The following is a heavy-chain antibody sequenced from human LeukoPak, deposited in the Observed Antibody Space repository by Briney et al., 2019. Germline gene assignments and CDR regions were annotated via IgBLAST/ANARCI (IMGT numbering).Heavy chain of an antibody. CDR3: ASLRTTDYYGSGSFDY. CDR1: GFTFSSYW. V-gene: IGHV3-74*01. CDR2: INSDGRST. Sequence: GGSLRLSCAGSGFTFSSYWMHWVRQAPGKGLVWVSRINSDGRSTSYADSVKGRFTISRDNAKNTLYLQMNSLRAEDTAVYYCASLRTTDYYGSGSFDYWGQGTLVTVSS. J-gene: IGHJ4*02. D-gene: IGHD3-10*01.